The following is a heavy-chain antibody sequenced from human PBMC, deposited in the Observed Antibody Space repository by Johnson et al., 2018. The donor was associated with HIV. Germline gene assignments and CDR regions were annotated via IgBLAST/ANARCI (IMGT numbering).Heavy chain of an antibody. CDR1: GFSFSDYY. CDR3: ARGGRVVMEDVFGI. D-gene: IGHD3-3*01. CDR2: ITSGDTI. Sequence: QVQLVESGGGLVKPGGSLRLSCTASGFSFSDYYMTWIRQAPGKGLEWISSITSGDTIYYADSVKGRFTISRDKATNSLYLQMNRLRTEDTALYYCARGGRVVMEDVFGIWGQGTMVTVSS. V-gene: IGHV3-11*04. J-gene: IGHJ3*02.